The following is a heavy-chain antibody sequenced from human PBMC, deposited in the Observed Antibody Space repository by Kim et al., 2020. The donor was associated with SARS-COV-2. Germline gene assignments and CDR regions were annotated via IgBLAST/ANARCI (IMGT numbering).Heavy chain of an antibody. CDR3: TTDLLLWFGEFTPSWYFQR. Sequence: GGSLRLSCAASGFTFSNAWMSWVRQAPGKGLEWVGRIKSKTDGGTTDYAAPVKGRFTISRVDSKNTLYLQMNSLKTEGTAVYYCTTDLLLWFGEFTPSWYFQRWGQGTLVPVS. D-gene: IGHD3-10*01. CDR1: GFTFSNAW. CDR2: IKSKTDGGTT. V-gene: IGHV3-15*01. J-gene: IGHJ1*01.